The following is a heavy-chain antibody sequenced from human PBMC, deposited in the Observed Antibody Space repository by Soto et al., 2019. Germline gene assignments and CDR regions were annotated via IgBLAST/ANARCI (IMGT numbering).Heavy chain of an antibody. CDR2: IIPIFGTA. D-gene: IGHD3-10*01. J-gene: IGHJ6*02. V-gene: IGHV1-69*06. CDR1: GGTFSSYA. Sequence: GASVKVSCKASGGTFSSYAISWVRQAPGQGLEWMGGIIPIFGTANYAQKFQGRVTITADKSTSTAYMELSSLRSEDTAVYYCARDLDGSGSYYPDYYYYGMDVWGQGTTVTVSS. CDR3: ARDLDGSGSYYPDYYYYGMDV.